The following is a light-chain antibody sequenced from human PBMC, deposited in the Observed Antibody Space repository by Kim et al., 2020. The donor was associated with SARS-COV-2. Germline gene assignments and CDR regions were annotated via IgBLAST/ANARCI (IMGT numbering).Light chain of an antibody. CDR2: GTY. Sequence: LSLAPGERATLSCRASQSLRSSYLAWYQQKPGQAPRPLIYGTYSRATGIPDRFSGSGSGTDFTLTISRLEADDFAVYYCQLYGSSTFGQGTKLEIK. J-gene: IGKJ2*01. CDR3: QLYGSST. CDR1: QSLRSSY. V-gene: IGKV3-20*01.